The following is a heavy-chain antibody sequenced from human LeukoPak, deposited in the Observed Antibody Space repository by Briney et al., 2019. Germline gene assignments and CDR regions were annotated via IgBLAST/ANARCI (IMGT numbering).Heavy chain of an antibody. CDR2: IYYSGST. V-gene: IGHV4-59*08. Sequence: SETLSLTCTISGGSISSYYWSWIRQPPGKGLEWIGYIYYSGSTNHNPSLKSRVTISVDTSKNQFSLKLSSVTAADTAVYYCARPVAAAGRVDYWGQGTLVTVSS. J-gene: IGHJ4*02. CDR1: GGSISSYY. CDR3: ARPVAAAGRVDY. D-gene: IGHD6-13*01.